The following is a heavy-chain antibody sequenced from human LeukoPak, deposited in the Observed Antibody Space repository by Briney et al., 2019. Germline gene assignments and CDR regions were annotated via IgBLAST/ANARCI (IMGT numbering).Heavy chain of an antibody. D-gene: IGHD7-27*01. CDR3: ARDALRNRHWGAWFDP. J-gene: IGHJ5*02. CDR2: LNPDTGST. V-gene: IGHV1-2*02. CDR1: GYTFTGYY. Sequence: ASVKVSCKASGYTFTGYYIHWVRQAPGQGLEWMGGLNPDTGSTNYAQKFQGRVTMTRDTSISTAYMELSRLRSDDTAVYYCARDALRNRHWGAWFDPWGQGTLVTVSS.